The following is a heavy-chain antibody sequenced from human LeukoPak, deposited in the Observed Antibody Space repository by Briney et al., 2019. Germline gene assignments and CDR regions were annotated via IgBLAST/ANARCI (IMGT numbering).Heavy chain of an antibody. V-gene: IGHV3-64*02. J-gene: IGHJ6*02. CDR1: GFTLSDYA. CDR2: ISTSGGRT. Sequence: GGSLRLSCVASGFTLSDYAMHWVRQAPGKGLEYVSGISTSGGRTYYADSVKGRFTISRDSSKNTLYLQMGSLRAEDMAIYYCARQEQQLVRYYHFYGMDVWGQGTTVIVSS. CDR3: ARQEQQLVRYYHFYGMDV. D-gene: IGHD6-13*01.